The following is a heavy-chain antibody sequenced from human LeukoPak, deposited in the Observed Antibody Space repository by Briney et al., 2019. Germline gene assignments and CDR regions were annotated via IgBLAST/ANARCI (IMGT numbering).Heavy chain of an antibody. CDR1: GGSISSGSYY. Sequence: PSETLSLTCTVSGGSISSGSYYWSWIRQPAGKGLEWIGRIYTSGSTNYHPSLKSRVTISVDTSKNQFSLKLSSVTAADTAVYYCARGRGDHKDPVDYWGQGTLVTVSS. D-gene: IGHD4-17*01. V-gene: IGHV4-61*02. CDR3: ARGRGDHKDPVDY. J-gene: IGHJ4*02. CDR2: IYTSGST.